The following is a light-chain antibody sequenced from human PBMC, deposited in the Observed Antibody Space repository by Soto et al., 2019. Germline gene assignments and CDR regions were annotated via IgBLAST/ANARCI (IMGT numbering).Light chain of an antibody. CDR2: DVS. CDR3: QHRSIWPVS. V-gene: IGKV3-11*01. CDR1: QSVGSY. Sequence: EVVLTQSPATLSLSPGERATLSCRASQSVGSYLAWYQQKPGQSPRLLMFDVSNRATGIPARFSGSGSGTDFTLTISSLEPEDFAAYYCQHRSIWPVSFGQGTRLEI. J-gene: IGKJ5*01.